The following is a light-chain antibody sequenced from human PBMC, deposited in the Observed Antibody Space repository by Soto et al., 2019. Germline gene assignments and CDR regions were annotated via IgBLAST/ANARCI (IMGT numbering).Light chain of an antibody. V-gene: IGLV2-14*01. CDR3: SSYTSSSTVV. Sequence: QSALTQPASVSGSPGQSITISCTGTSSDVGGYKYVSWYQQHSGKAPKLMIYEVSNRPSGVSNRFSGSKSGNTASLTISGLQAEDKADYYCSSYTSSSTVVFGGGTKLTVL. J-gene: IGLJ2*01. CDR1: SSDVGGYKY. CDR2: EVS.